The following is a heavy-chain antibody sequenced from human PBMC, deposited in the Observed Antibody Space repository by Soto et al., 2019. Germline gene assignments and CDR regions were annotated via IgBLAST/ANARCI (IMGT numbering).Heavy chain of an antibody. CDR1: GFTFSSYG. D-gene: IGHD1-1*01. Sequence: GGSLRLSCAASGFTFSSYGMHWVRQAPGKGLEWVAVISYDGSNKYYADSVKGRFTISRDNSKNTLYLQMNSLRAEDTAVYYCAKQLEREPNWFDPWGQGTLVTVS. CDR2: ISYDGSNK. J-gene: IGHJ5*02. CDR3: AKQLEREPNWFDP. V-gene: IGHV3-30*18.